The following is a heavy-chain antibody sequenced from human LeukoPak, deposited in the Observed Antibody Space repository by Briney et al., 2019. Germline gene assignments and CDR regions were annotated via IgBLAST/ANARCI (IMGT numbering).Heavy chain of an antibody. CDR1: GFTFDDYA. CDR2: ISWNSGSI. Sequence: GRSLRLSCAASGFTFDDYAMHWVRQAPGEGLEWVSGISWNSGSIGYADSVKGRFTISRDNATNSLYLQMNSLRAEDTALYYCAKDMGACSGGSCYSAQAYGMDVWGQGTTVTVSS. CDR3: AKDMGACSGGSCYSAQAYGMDV. V-gene: IGHV3-9*01. D-gene: IGHD2-15*01. J-gene: IGHJ6*02.